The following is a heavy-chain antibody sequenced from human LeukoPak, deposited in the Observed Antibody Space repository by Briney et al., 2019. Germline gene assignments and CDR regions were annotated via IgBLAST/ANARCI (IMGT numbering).Heavy chain of an antibody. CDR3: ARDRGVWGSYRYLPPCFDY. Sequence: GGSLRLSCAASGFTFSSYWMSWVRQAPGKGLEWVANIKQDGSEKYYVDSVKGRFTISRDNAKNSLYLQMNSLRAEDTAVYYCARDRGVWGSYRYLPPCFDYWGQGTLVTVSS. CDR2: IKQDGSEK. CDR1: GFTFSSYW. V-gene: IGHV3-7*01. D-gene: IGHD3-16*02. J-gene: IGHJ4*02.